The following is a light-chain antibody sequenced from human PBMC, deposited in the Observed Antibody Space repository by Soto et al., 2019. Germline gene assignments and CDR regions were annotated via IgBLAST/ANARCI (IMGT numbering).Light chain of an antibody. J-gene: IGKJ1*01. CDR1: QTIYSN. Sequence: IVRTQSPATLSVSPGERATLACRAGQTIYSNVAWYQQRPGQAPSLLIFGASTRATGIPARFSGSGSGTEFTLNISSLQSEDFAVYYCQHYNNWTPGTFGQGSKV. V-gene: IGKV3-15*01. CDR2: GAS. CDR3: QHYNNWTPGT.